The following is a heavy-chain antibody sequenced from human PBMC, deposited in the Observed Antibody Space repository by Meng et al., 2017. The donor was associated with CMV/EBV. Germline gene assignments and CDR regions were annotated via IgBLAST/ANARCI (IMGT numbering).Heavy chain of an antibody. V-gene: IGHV3-74*01. CDR2: INSDGSST. J-gene: IGHJ5*02. Sequence: GESLKISCAASGFTFSSYWMHWVRQAPGKGLVWVSRINSDGSSTSYADSVKGRSTISRDNAKNTLYLQMNSLRAEDTAVYYCARSIAARQRWFDPWGQGTLVTVSS. D-gene: IGHD6-6*01. CDR3: ARSIAARQRWFDP. CDR1: GFTFSSYW.